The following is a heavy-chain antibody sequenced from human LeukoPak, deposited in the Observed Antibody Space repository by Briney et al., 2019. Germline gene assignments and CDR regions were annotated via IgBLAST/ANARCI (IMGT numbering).Heavy chain of an antibody. CDR3: AKDSPSRYYDSSGPPFDY. CDR1: GFTFSSYS. Sequence: GGSLRLSCAASGFTFSSYSMNWVRQAPGKGLEWVSYISSSGSTIYYADSVKGRFTISRDNAKNSLYLQMNSLRAEDTAVYYCAKDSPSRYYDSSGPPFDYWGQGTLVTVSS. V-gene: IGHV3-48*04. D-gene: IGHD3-22*01. CDR2: ISSSGSTI. J-gene: IGHJ4*02.